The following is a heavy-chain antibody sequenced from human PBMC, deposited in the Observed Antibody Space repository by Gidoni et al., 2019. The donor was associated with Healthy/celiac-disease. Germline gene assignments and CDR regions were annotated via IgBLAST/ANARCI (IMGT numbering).Heavy chain of an antibody. CDR1: GFTFSSYG. CDR2: IWYDGSNK. J-gene: IGHJ4*02. CDR3: AREIRIAVAGQPFDY. V-gene: IGHV3-33*01. D-gene: IGHD6-19*01. Sequence: QVQLVESGGGVVQPGRSLRLSCAASGFTFSSYGMHWVRQAPGKGLEWVAVIWYDGSNKYYADSVKGRFTISRDNSKNTLYLQMNSLRAEYTAVYYCAREIRIAVAGQPFDYWGQGTLVTVSS.